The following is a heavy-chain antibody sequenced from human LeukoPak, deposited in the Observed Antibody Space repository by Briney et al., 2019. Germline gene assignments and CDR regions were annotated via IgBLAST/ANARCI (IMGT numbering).Heavy chain of an antibody. D-gene: IGHD3-22*01. J-gene: IGHJ3*02. CDR2: IYYSGRT. CDR1: GGSIISYY. Sequence: SETLSLTCTVSGGSIISYYWSWIRQPPGKGLEFIGYIYYSGRTNYNPSLKSRVTISVDTSKNQFSLKLSSVTAADTAVYYCARVLGYYDSRAFDIWGQGTMVTVSS. CDR3: ARVLGYYDSRAFDI. V-gene: IGHV4-59*01.